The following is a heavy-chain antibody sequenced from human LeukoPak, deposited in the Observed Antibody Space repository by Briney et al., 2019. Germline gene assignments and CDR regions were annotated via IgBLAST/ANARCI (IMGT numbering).Heavy chain of an antibody. Sequence: ASVKVSCKASGGTFSSYAISWVRQAPGQGLEWMGGIIPIFGTANYAQKFQGRVTITADESTSTAYMELSSLRSEDTAVYYCARDEIDELLTGWGGMDVWGQGTTVTVSS. D-gene: IGHD3-10*01. J-gene: IGHJ6*02. V-gene: IGHV1-69*13. CDR3: ARDEIDELLTGWGGMDV. CDR2: IIPIFGTA. CDR1: GGTFSSYA.